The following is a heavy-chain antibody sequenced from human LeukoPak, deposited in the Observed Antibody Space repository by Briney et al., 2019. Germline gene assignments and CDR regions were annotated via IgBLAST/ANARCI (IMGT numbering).Heavy chain of an antibody. V-gene: IGHV1-69*10. J-gene: IGHJ5*02. D-gene: IGHD3-16*02. CDR1: GYTFTSYA. Sequence: ASVKVSCKASGYTFTSYAISWVRQAPGQGLEWMGGIIPIFGIANYAQKFQGRVTITADKSTSTAYMELSSLRSEDTAVYYCARDNSVGDIAWWFDPWGQGTLVTVSS. CDR2: IIPIFGIA. CDR3: ARDNSVGDIAWWFDP.